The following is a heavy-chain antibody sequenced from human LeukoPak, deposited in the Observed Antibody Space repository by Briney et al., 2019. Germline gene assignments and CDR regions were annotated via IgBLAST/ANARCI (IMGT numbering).Heavy chain of an antibody. J-gene: IGHJ4*02. D-gene: IGHD3-22*01. Sequence: PGGSLRLSCAASGFTFSSYGMHWVRQAPGKGLEWVAVISYDGSNKYYADSVKGRFTISRDNSKNTLYLQMNSLRAEDTAVYYCARVKNYDSSGYALYFDYWGQGTLVTVSS. V-gene: IGHV3-30*03. CDR2: ISYDGSNK. CDR3: ARVKNYDSSGYALYFDY. CDR1: GFTFSSYG.